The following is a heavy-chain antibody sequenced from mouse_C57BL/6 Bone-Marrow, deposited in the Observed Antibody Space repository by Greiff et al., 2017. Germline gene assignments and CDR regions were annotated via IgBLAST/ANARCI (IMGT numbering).Heavy chain of an antibody. V-gene: IGHV5-6*01. CDR1: GFTFSSYG. J-gene: IGHJ3*01. D-gene: IGHD1-1*01. CDR2: LSSGGSSP. Sequence: EVHLVESGGDLVKPGGSLKLSCAASGFTFSSYGMSWVRQTPEKRLEWVATLSSGGSSPYYPDSVKGRFTLSRDNAKNTLYLQMSSLKSEDTAMYYCARNYGGWFAYWGQGTLVTVSA. CDR3: ARNYGGWFAY.